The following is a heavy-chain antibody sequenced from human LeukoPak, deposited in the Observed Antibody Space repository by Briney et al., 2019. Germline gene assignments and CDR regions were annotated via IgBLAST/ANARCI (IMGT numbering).Heavy chain of an antibody. D-gene: IGHD2-2*01. CDR1: GGSISSSSYY. V-gene: IGHV4-39*01. J-gene: IGHJ5*02. Sequence: SETLSLTCTVSGGSISSSSYYWGWIRQPPGKGLEWIGSIYYSGSTYYNPSLKSRVTISVDTSKNQFSLKLSSVTAADTAVYYCARRIYTGYCSSTSCYNWFDPWGPGTLVTVSS. CDR2: IYYSGST. CDR3: ARRIYTGYCSSTSCYNWFDP.